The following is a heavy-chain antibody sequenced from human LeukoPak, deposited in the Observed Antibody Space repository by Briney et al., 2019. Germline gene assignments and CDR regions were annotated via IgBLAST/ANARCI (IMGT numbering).Heavy chain of an antibody. CDR2: ISYDGSNK. Sequence: GGSLRLSCAASGFTFSSFAIHWVSQAPGKGLEWVAVISYDGSNKYYVDSVKGRFTISRDNSKNTLYLQMSSLRAEDTAVYYCARGGWLQLGNYFDYWGQGTLVTVSS. J-gene: IGHJ4*02. CDR3: ARGGWLQLGNYFDY. CDR1: GFTFSSFA. V-gene: IGHV3-30*04. D-gene: IGHD5-24*01.